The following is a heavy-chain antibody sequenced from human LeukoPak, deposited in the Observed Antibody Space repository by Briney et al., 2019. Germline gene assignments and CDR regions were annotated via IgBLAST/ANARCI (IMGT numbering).Heavy chain of an antibody. CDR3: ARGAALAAYEDPLDY. J-gene: IGHJ4*02. Sequence: SVKVSCKASGGTFSSYAISWVRQAPGQGLEWMGGIIPIFGTANYAQKFQGRVTITADESTSTAYMELSSLRSEDTAVYYCARGAALAAYEDPLDYWGQGTLVTVSS. CDR2: IIPIFGTA. D-gene: IGHD3-3*01. CDR1: GGTFSSYA. V-gene: IGHV1-69*13.